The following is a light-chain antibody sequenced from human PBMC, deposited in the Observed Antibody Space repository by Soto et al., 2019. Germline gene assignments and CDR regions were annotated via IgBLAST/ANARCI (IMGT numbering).Light chain of an antibody. CDR3: QQYNDWPQT. Sequence: EILITQSPATLSVSPGERATLSCRASQSVRSNLAWYQQKPGQVPRLLIYAASTRATGIPARFSGSGSGTEFTLTIGSLQSEDFAVYYCQQYNDWPQTFGQGTKVDIK. CDR1: QSVRSN. V-gene: IGKV3-15*01. CDR2: AAS. J-gene: IGKJ1*01.